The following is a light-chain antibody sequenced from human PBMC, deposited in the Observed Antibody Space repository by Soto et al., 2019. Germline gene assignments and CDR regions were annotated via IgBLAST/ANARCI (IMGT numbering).Light chain of an antibody. V-gene: IGKV1-5*03. CDR2: KAS. Sequence: DIQMTQSPSTLSASVGDRVTITCRASQSISSWLAWYQQKPGKAPKLLIYKASSLESGVPSRFSGSGSGTDFTLTISSLQPDDFATYYCQQYNSYSRWTFGQGTKVEIK. J-gene: IGKJ1*01. CDR3: QQYNSYSRWT. CDR1: QSISSW.